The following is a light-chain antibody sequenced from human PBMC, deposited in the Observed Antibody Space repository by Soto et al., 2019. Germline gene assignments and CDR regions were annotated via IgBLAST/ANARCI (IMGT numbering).Light chain of an antibody. CDR1: QDIGND. Sequence: QRTQSPSSWSASVRYSVPISCRASQDIGNDLGWYQQKPGKYTNILIYAASSLRSGVPSRFSGSGSGTHFTLTINSMQAEDSATYFCIKDYTYQWTVGQGTKGDLK. J-gene: IGKJ1*01. CDR3: IKDYTYQWT. CDR2: AAS. V-gene: IGKV1-6*02.